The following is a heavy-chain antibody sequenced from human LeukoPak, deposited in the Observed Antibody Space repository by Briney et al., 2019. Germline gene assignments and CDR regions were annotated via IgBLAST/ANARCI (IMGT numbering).Heavy chain of an antibody. CDR2: IRSKAYGGTT. D-gene: IGHD1-26*01. CDR3: TRGRVGATSNWFDP. Sequence: GGSLRLSCTASGFTFGDYAMSWFRQAPGKGLEWVGFIRSKAYGGTTEYAASVKGRFTISRDDSKSIAYLQMNSLKTEDTAVYYCTRGRVGATSNWFDPWGQGTLVTVSS. J-gene: IGHJ5*02. CDR1: GFTFGDYA. V-gene: IGHV3-49*03.